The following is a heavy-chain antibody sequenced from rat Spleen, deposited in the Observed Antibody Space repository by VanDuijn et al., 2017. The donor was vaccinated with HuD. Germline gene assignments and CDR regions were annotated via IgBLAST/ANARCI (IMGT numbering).Heavy chain of an antibody. J-gene: IGHJ2*01. Sequence: EVKLVESGGGLAQPGRSLKLSCAASGFNFNDHWMGWVRQAPGKGLEWIGEINKDSNIKKYSPSMKDKFTISRDNAQNILYLQMSKLGAEETAIYYCVREEFGVRDWGQGVMVTVSS. CDR2: INKDSNIK. CDR3: VREEFGVRD. D-gene: IGHD4-3*01. CDR1: GFNFNDHW. V-gene: IGHV4-2*01.